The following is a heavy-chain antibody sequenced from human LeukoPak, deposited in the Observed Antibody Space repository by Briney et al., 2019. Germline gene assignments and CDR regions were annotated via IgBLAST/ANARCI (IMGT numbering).Heavy chain of an antibody. Sequence: TGGSLRLSCAASGFTFNNYAMNWVRQAPGKGLEWVSVISGSGGTTYYADSVKGRFTISRDSSKNTLYLQMNSLRAEDTAVYYCAKASSITIFGVVIIPYYFDYWGQGTLVTVSS. CDR3: AKASSITIFGVVIIPYYFDY. CDR1: GFTFNNYA. D-gene: IGHD3-3*01. V-gene: IGHV3-23*01. CDR2: ISGSGGTT. J-gene: IGHJ4*02.